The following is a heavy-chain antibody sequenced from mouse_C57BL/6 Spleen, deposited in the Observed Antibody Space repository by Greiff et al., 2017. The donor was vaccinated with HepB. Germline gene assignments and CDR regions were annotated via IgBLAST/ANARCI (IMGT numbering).Heavy chain of an antibody. Sequence: EVKLLESGPGLVKPSQSLSLTCSVTGYSITSGYYWNWIRQFPGNKLEWMGYISYDGSNNYNPSLKNRISITRDTSKNQFFLKLNSVTTEDTATYYCASGDYDPWYFDVWGTGTTVTVSS. CDR1: GYSITSGYY. D-gene: IGHD2-4*01. J-gene: IGHJ1*03. CDR3: ASGDYDPWYFDV. CDR2: ISYDGSN. V-gene: IGHV3-6*01.